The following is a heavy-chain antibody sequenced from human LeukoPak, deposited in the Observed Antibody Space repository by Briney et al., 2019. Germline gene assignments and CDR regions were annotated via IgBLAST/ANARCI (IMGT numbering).Heavy chain of an antibody. V-gene: IGHV4-38-2*02. Sequence: SETLSLTCTVSGYSISSGHYWGWIRQPPGKGLEWIGSMYHSGSTYYNPPLKSRVTISEDTSKNQFSLKLRSVTAADTAVYYCARVGGYRSSTSCYMFDYWGQGTLVTVSS. CDR1: GYSISSGHY. J-gene: IGHJ4*02. CDR3: ARVGGYRSSTSCYMFDY. CDR2: MYHSGST. D-gene: IGHD2-2*02.